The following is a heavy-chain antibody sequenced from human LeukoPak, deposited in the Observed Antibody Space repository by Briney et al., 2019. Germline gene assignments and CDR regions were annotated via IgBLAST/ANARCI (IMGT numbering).Heavy chain of an antibody. V-gene: IGHV3-74*01. J-gene: IGHJ4*02. D-gene: IGHD3-22*01. Sequence: GGSLRLSCAASRFAFSKYWMHWVRQTPGKGLVWVSRINGDGSTTSYADSVKGGFTISRDNAKNTLYLQMSSLRAEDAAVYYCATGNYYDSRGYYTFGHWGQGTLVTVSS. CDR3: ATGNYYDSRGYYTFGH. CDR1: RFAFSKYW. CDR2: INGDGSTT.